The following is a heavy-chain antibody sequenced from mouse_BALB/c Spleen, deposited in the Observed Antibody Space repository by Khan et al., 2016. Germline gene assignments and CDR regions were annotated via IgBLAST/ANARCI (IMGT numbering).Heavy chain of an antibody. CDR1: GYSITSGYY. Sequence: EVQLQESGPGLVKPSQSLSLTCSVTGYSITSGYYWNWIRQFPGNKLEWMGYISYDGSNNYNPSLKNRISITRDTSKNQFFLKLNSVTTEDTATYYCAGDSYYFDCWGQGTTLTVSS. V-gene: IGHV3-6*02. J-gene: IGHJ2*01. CDR3: AGDSYYFDC. CDR2: ISYDGSN.